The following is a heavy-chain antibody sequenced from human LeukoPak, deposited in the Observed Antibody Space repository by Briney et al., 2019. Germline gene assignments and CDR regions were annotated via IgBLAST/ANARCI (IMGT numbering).Heavy chain of an antibody. CDR1: GYTFPSYD. CDR3: ARVVSKSTAYYYYYYYMDV. CDR2: MNPNSGNT. V-gene: IGHV1-8*01. Sequence: ASVKVSCKASGYTFPSYDINWVRQATGQGLEWMGWMNPNSGNTGYAQKFQGRVTMTRNTSISTAYMELSSLRSEDTAVYYCARVVSKSTAYYYYYYYMDVWGKGTTVTISS. D-gene: IGHD2-21*02. J-gene: IGHJ6*03.